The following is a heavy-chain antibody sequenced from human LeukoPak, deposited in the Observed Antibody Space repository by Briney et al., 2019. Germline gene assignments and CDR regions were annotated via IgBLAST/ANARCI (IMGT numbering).Heavy chain of an antibody. CDR2: IYGGVNT. Sequence: SGGSLRLSCAASGFTVSSNYMSWVRQAPGKGLEWCSVIYGGVNTVYADSVQGRFAISRDNSKNTLYLQMSSLRAEDTAVYYCAKSPKTGFLFDYWGKGTLVTVSS. D-gene: IGHD1-1*01. J-gene: IGHJ4*02. V-gene: IGHV3-66*01. CDR1: GFTVSSNY. CDR3: AKSPKTGFLFDY.